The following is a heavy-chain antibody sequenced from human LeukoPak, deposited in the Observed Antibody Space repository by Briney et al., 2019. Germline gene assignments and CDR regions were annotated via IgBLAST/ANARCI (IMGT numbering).Heavy chain of an antibody. CDR3: AKVLRFLEWLGNSGDV. J-gene: IGHJ6*04. CDR1: GFTFSSYG. CDR2: IRYDGGNK. D-gene: IGHD3-3*01. V-gene: IGHV3-30*02. Sequence: PGGSLRLSCAASGFTFSSYGMHWVRQAPGKGLEWVAFIRYDGGNKYYADSVKGRFTISRDNSKNTLYLQMNSLRAEDTAVYYCAKVLRFLEWLGNSGDVWGKGTTVTVSS.